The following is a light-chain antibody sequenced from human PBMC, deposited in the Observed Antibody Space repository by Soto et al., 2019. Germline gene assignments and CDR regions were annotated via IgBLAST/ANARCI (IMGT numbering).Light chain of an antibody. CDR2: DAS. CDR3: QQYYSYWT. J-gene: IGKJ1*01. Sequence: DIQMTQSPSTLSASVGDTVTATCRASQSIGRWLAWYQQKPGKAPKLLIFDASTLENGVPARFSGSRSGPEFSLTISSLQPDDFATYYCQQYYSYWTFGQGTKV. V-gene: IGKV1-5*01. CDR1: QSIGRW.